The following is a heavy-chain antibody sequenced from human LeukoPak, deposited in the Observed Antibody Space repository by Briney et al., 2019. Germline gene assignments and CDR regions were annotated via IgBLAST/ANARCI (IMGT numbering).Heavy chain of an antibody. CDR1: GFTFTSSA. CDR3: AAAVAGRYFDL. CDR2: IVVGSGNT. Sequence: TSVKVSCKASGFTFTSSAVQWVRQARGQRLEWIGWIVVGSGNTNYAQKFQERVTITRDMSTSTAYMEPSSLRSEDTAVYYCAAAVAGRYFDLWGRGTLVTVSS. V-gene: IGHV1-58*01. D-gene: IGHD6-19*01. J-gene: IGHJ2*01.